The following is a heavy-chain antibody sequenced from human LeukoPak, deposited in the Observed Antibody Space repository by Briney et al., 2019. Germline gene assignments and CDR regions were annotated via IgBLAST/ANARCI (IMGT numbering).Heavy chain of an antibody. Sequence: GSSVKVSCKASGGTFSSYAISWVRQAPGQGLEWMGGIIPIFGTANYAQKFQGRVTITTDESTSTAYMELSSLRSEDTAVYYCARVSSSGKWELQSYYYYYMDVGGKGTTVTVSS. J-gene: IGHJ6*03. CDR1: GGTFSSYA. CDR2: IIPIFGTA. D-gene: IGHD1-26*01. V-gene: IGHV1-69*05. CDR3: ARVSSSGKWELQSYYYYYMDV.